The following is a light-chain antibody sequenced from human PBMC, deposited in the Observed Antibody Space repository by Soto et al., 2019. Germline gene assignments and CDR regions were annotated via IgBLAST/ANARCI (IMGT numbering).Light chain of an antibody. J-gene: IGLJ1*01. CDR3: GTWDDSLNGLYV. Sequence: QSAVTQPPSASGTPGQRVTISCSGSNSNVGRNGVNWYQQLPGTAPKLLVYSNTQRPSGVPDRFSGSKSGTSASLAISGLQSEDEADYYCGTWDDSLNGLYVFGTGTKVTVL. CDR2: SNT. V-gene: IGLV1-44*01. CDR1: NSNVGRNG.